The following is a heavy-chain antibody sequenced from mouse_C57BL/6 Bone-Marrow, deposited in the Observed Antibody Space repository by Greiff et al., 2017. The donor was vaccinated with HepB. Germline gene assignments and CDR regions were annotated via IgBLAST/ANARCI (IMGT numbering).Heavy chain of an antibody. CDR3: ASPYYAMDY. Sequence: QVQLQQSGAELVRPGTSVKVSCKASGYAFTNYLIEWVKQRPGQGLEWIGVINPGSGGTNYNEKFKGKATLTADKSSSTAYMQLSSLTSEDSAVYFCASPYYAMDYWGQGTSVTVSS. CDR1: GYAFTNYL. J-gene: IGHJ4*01. V-gene: IGHV1-54*01. CDR2: INPGSGGT.